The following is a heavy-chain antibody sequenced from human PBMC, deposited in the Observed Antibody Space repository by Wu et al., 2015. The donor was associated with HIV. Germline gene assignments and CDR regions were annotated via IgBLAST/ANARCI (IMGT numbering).Heavy chain of an antibody. V-gene: IGHV4-34*01. CDR3: VSRVAARLDY. CDR1: GGPFSDYY. J-gene: IGHJ4*02. CDR2: INHSGTT. D-gene: IGHD6-6*01. Sequence: QVQLQEWGAGLLKPSETLSLTCVVYGGPFSDYYWSWIRQPPGKGLEWIGEINHSGTTHYNPSLKSRVTISIDKSKKQFSLKLTSVTAADTAVYYCVSRVAARLDYWGQGTLVTVSS.